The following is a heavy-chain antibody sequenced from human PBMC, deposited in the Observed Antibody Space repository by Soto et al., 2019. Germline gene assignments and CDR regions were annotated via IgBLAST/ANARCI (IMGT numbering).Heavy chain of an antibody. CDR3: ARTGSGSSLARYYYGMDV. Sequence: SETLSLTCTVPGGSISSSSYYWGWIRQPPGKGLEWIGSIYYSGSTYYNPSLKSRVTISVDTSKNQFSLKLSSVTAADTAVYYCARTGSGSSLARYYYGMDVWGQWTTLTVSS. CDR2: IYYSGST. J-gene: IGHJ6*02. CDR1: GGSISSSSYY. D-gene: IGHD3-10*01. V-gene: IGHV4-39*01.